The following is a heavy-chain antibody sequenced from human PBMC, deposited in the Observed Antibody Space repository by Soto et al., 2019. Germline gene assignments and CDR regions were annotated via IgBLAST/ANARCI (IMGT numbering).Heavy chain of an antibody. CDR1: GYTFTSYG. V-gene: IGHV1-18*01. CDR2: ISAYNGNT. D-gene: IGHD6-13*01. CDR3: AQGAAAGTVWFGS. Sequence: QVQLVQSGAEVKKPGASVKVSCKASGYTFTSYGISWVRQAPGQGLEWMGWISAYNGNTNYAQKLQGRVTMTTDTSRVTDYMALRNLSSDDTAVYYGAQGAAAGTVWFGSWGQGTLVTVSS. J-gene: IGHJ5*01.